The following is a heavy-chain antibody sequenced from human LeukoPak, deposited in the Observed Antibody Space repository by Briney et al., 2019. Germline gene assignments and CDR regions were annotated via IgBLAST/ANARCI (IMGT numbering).Heavy chain of an antibody. V-gene: IGHV3-53*01. J-gene: IGHJ6*03. D-gene: IGHD1-20*01. CDR2: IYGDGTT. Sequence: GGSLRLSCAVSGLSSNYMSWVSQAPGKGLEWVSVIYGDGTTHYADSVKGRFTISRDSSKNTLYLQMTSLRDEDTAVFYCARVNRLTGTHYYYMDVWGKGTTVTVSS. CDR1: GLSSNY. CDR3: ARVNRLTGTHYYYMDV.